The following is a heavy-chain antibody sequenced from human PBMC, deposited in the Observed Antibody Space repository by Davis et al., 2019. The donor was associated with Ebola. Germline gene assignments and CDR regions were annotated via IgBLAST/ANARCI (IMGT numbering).Heavy chain of an antibody. CDR3: AKNPIPPFGVVMNFDY. D-gene: IGHD3-3*01. V-gene: IGHV3-23*01. Sequence: GESLKISCAASGFTFSSYAMSWVRQAPGKGLEWVSAISGSGGSTYYADSVKGRFTISRDNSKNTLYLQMNSLRAEDTAVYYCAKNPIPPFGVVMNFDYWGQGTLVTVSS. CDR1: GFTFSSYA. J-gene: IGHJ4*02. CDR2: ISGSGGST.